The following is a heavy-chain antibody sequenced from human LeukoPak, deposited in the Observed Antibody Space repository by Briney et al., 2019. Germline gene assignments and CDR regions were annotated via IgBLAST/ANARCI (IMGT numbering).Heavy chain of an antibody. CDR3: ARLYGSGGQIDY. D-gene: IGHD3-10*01. J-gene: IGHJ4*02. Sequence: SQTLSLTCAISGDSVSGNSAAWNWIRQSPSRGLEWLGRTYYRSKWYTDYAVSVKSRITINPDTSKNQFSLQLDSVTPEDTAVYYCARLYGSGGQIDYWGQGTLVTVSS. CDR1: GDSVSGNSAA. CDR2: TYYRSKWYT. V-gene: IGHV6-1*01.